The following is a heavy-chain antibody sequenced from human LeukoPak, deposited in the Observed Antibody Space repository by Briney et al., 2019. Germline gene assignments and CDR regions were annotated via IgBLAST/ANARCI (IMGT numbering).Heavy chain of an antibody. CDR1: GYSFTYYW. V-gene: IGHV5-51*01. CDR3: ARGLGYCSDGVCSVFDN. J-gene: IGHJ4*02. D-gene: IGHD2-8*01. CDR2: IYPGDSGT. Sequence: GESLQISCQGSGYSFTYYWIGWVRQMPGKGLEWMGIIYPGDSGTKYSPSFQGQVTISVDKSIRTAYLQWSSLKASDTAMYYCARGLGYCSDGVCSVFDNWGQGTLVTVSS.